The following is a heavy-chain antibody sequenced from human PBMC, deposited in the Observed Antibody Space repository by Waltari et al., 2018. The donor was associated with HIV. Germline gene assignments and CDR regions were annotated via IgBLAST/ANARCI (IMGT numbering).Heavy chain of an antibody. CDR1: GYTFTSYY. D-gene: IGHD6-19*01. J-gene: IGHJ4*02. CDR3: ARDRNIRRIIAVAGY. V-gene: IGHV1-46*01. CDR2: INPSGGRT. Sequence: QVQLVQSGAEVKKPGASVKVSCKASGYTFTSYYMHWVRQAPGQGLEWMGIINPSGGRTSYGQKFQGRVTMTRDTSTSTVYMELSSLRSEDTAVYYCARDRNIRRIIAVAGYWGQGTLVTVSS.